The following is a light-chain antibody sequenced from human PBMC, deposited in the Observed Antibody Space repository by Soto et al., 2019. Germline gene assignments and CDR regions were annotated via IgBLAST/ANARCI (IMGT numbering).Light chain of an antibody. CDR3: QQANTFPFT. V-gene: IGKV1-12*02. J-gene: IGKJ3*01. CDR1: QHISSW. CDR2: AAS. Sequence: DIQMTQSPSSVSASLGDRVTFTCRASQHISSWLAWYQQKPGKAPKLLIAAASILQSGVPSRFSGSGYVTHFTLTISSLQLEDFATYFCQQANTFPFTFGPGTRLEIK.